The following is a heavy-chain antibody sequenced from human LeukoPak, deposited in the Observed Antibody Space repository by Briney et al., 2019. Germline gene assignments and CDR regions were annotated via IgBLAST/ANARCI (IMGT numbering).Heavy chain of an antibody. V-gene: IGHV3-30*04. CDR2: IPYDGSNK. CDR1: GFTFSSYA. Sequence: GGSLRLSCAASGFTFSSYAMHWVRQAPGKGLEWVAVIPYDGSNKYYADSVKGRFTISRDNSKNTLYLQMNSLRAEDTAVYYCASPIGAGIAVAGLDYWGQGTLVTVSS. D-gene: IGHD6-19*01. J-gene: IGHJ4*02. CDR3: ASPIGAGIAVAGLDY.